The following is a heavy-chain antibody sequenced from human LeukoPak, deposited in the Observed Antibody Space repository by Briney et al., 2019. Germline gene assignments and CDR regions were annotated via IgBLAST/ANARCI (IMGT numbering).Heavy chain of an antibody. CDR1: GFTFSSYG. CDR3: AKDLMIVVEDAFDI. V-gene: IGHV3-30*02. Sequence: GGSLRLSCAASGFTFSSYGMHWVRQAPGKGLEWVAFIRYDGSNKYYADSVKGRFTISRDNSKNTLYLQMNSLRAEDTAVYYRAKDLMIVVEDAFDIWGQGTMVTVSS. CDR2: IRYDGSNK. D-gene: IGHD3-22*01. J-gene: IGHJ3*02.